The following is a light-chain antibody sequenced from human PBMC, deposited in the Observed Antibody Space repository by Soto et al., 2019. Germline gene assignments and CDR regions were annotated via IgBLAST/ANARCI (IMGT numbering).Light chain of an antibody. V-gene: IGKV1-8*01. J-gene: IGKJ1*01. CDR3: QKYINFPCT. CDR2: AAS. CDR1: QGISSY. Sequence: AIRMTQSPSSLSASTGDRVTITCRASQGISSYLAWYQQKPGKAPKLLIYAASTLQRGVPSRFSRSGSATAFTLTICCLQSEYFMTCHCQKYINFPCTVGYGTK.